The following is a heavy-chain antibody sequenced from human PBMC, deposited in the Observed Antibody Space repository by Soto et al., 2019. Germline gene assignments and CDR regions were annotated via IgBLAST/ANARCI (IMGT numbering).Heavy chain of an antibody. D-gene: IGHD6-13*01. CDR2: IYPGDHET. V-gene: IGHV5-51*01. Sequence: GESLKISCQFSGYTFSNFWIGWVRQLPGKGLEWMGIIYPGDHETRYSPSFHGKVTISADKSINTAYLQWNSLEASDTAFYFCARRPRSSPDFDYWGQGALVPVSS. J-gene: IGHJ4*02. CDR3: ARRPRSSPDFDY. CDR1: GYTFSNFW.